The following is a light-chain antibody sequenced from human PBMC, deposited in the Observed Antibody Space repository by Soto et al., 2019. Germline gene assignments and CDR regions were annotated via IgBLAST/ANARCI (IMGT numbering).Light chain of an antibody. V-gene: IGKV3-20*01. CDR2: TAS. CDR3: QHYGVSLWT. Sequence: EVVLTQSPGTLSLSPGERGTLSCGAGQSVSSSHIAWYQQRPGQAPRLLIYTASSRATGIPERFSGSGSGTDFTLTITRLEPEDFAVYYCQHYGVSLWTFGQGTKV. J-gene: IGKJ1*01. CDR1: QSVSSSH.